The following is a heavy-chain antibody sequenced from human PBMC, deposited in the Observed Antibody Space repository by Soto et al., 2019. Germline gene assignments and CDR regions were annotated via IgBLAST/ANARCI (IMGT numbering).Heavy chain of an antibody. CDR1: GYTFIDYY. Sequence: ASVKVSCKASGYTFIDYYIHWVRQAPGQGLEWMGWVNPNSGDTNYAQKFQGWVTMTRNTSISTVYMELSSLRSEDTAVYYCARVLSWASYYDFWSGYYNYYYYGMDVWGQGTTVTVSS. CDR2: VNPNSGDT. V-gene: IGHV1-2*04. J-gene: IGHJ6*02. D-gene: IGHD3-3*01. CDR3: ARVLSWASYYDFWSGYYNYYYYGMDV.